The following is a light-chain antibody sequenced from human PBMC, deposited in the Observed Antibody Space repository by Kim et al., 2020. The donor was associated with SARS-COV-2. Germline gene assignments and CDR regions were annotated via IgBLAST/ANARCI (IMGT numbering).Light chain of an antibody. CDR3: QSTDLTGSYEL. CDR2: EDS. V-gene: IGLV3-25*03. Sequence: SYELTQPPSLSVSPGQTARITCSGDALPDQYVYWYQQKPGQAPVLLIYEDSVRPSGVPERFSGSSSETLATLTVNGVQVDDEADYYCQSTDLTGSYELFAGGTRLTVL. J-gene: IGLJ3*02. CDR1: ALPDQY.